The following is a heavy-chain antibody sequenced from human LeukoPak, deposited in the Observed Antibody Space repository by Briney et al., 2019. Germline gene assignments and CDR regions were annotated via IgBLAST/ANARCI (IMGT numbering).Heavy chain of an antibody. CDR3: VKALAFYAFDI. Sequence: SGESLRLSCAASGFTFISHTMSWIRQAPGKGLEWVSAISGSGGSTYYADSVKGRFTISRDNSKNTLYLQMNSLRAEDTAVYYCVKALAFYAFDIWGQGTMVTVSS. CDR1: GFTFISHT. V-gene: IGHV3-23*01. CDR2: ISGSGGST. J-gene: IGHJ3*02.